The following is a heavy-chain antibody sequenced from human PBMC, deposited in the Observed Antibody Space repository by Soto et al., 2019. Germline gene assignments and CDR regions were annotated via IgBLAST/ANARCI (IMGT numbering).Heavy chain of an antibody. Sequence: GGSLRLSCAASGFTFRNYAMSWVRQAPGKGLEWVSAIGGSGASTYYADSVKGRFTISRDNSNNTLNLQMNSLRAEDTAVYYCAKASGQSCTNGVCYYFDYWGQGTLVTVSS. CDR1: GFTFRNYA. CDR2: IGGSGAST. CDR3: AKASGQSCTNGVCYYFDY. D-gene: IGHD2-8*01. V-gene: IGHV3-23*01. J-gene: IGHJ4*02.